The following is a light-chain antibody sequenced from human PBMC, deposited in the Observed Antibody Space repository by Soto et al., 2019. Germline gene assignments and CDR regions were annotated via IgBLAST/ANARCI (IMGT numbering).Light chain of an antibody. V-gene: IGKV3-15*01. Sequence: EIVMTQSPATLSVSPGERATLSCRASQNILSNLAWYQQKPGQAPRLLIYGASTRATGIPVRFSGSGSGTEFTLTINSLQSEDFEIYYCQQYNNWPITFGQGTRLEIK. CDR3: QQYNNWPIT. CDR1: QNILSN. CDR2: GAS. J-gene: IGKJ5*01.